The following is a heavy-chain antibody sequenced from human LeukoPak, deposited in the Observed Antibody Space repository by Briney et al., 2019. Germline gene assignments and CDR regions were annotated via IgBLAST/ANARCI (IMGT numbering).Heavy chain of an antibody. J-gene: IGHJ6*03. V-gene: IGHV3-30*02. CDR2: IRYDGSNK. D-gene: IGHD3-3*01. Sequence: PGGSLRLSCAASGFTFSSYGVYWVRQAPGKGLEWVAFIRYDGSNKYYADSVMGRFTISRDNSKNTLYLQMNSLRAEDTAIYYCAKGGYYHGYYYYYMDVWGKGTTVTISS. CDR3: AKGGYYHGYYYYYMDV. CDR1: GFTFSSYG.